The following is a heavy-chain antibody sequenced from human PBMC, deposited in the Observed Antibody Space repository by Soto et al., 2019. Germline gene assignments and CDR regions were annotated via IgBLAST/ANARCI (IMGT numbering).Heavy chain of an antibody. D-gene: IGHD3-10*01. Sequence: GGSLRLSCAASGFTFSSYSMNWVRQAPGKGLEWVSYINSSRSTINYADSVKGRFTISRDNVKNTLYLQMNSLRAEDTAVYYCARQMIRFGTYYMDVWGKGTTVTVSS. CDR3: ARQMIRFGTYYMDV. J-gene: IGHJ6*03. V-gene: IGHV3-48*04. CDR1: GFTFSSYS. CDR2: INSSRSTI.